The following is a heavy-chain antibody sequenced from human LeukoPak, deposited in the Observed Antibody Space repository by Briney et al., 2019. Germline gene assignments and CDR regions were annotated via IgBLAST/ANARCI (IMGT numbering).Heavy chain of an antibody. V-gene: IGHV3-11*04. Sequence: GGSLRLSCAASGFTFSDYYMSWIRQAPGKGLEWVSYISSSGSTIYYADSVKGRFTISRDNSKNTLYLQMNSLRAEDTAVYYCARELGEDIVVVVAATPYYYYGMDVWGQGTTVTVSS. J-gene: IGHJ6*02. CDR2: ISSSGSTI. CDR3: ARELGEDIVVVVAATPYYYYGMDV. D-gene: IGHD2-15*01. CDR1: GFTFSDYY.